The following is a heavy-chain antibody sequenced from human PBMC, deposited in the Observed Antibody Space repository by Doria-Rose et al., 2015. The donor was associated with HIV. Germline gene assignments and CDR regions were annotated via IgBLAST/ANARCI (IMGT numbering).Heavy chain of an antibody. D-gene: IGHD6-13*01. Sequence: QVTLKESGPVLVKPTETLTLTCTVSGVSLSSTGVGVSWIRQPPGQALEWLANIFSDDERSYKTSLRSRLTNASGTSKSQVVLTMTDMDPVDTATYYCARIKSSRWYHKYYFDFWGQGTLVIVSA. V-gene: IGHV2-26*01. CDR2: IFSDDER. CDR3: ARIKSSRWYHKYYFDF. CDR1: GVSLSSTGVG. J-gene: IGHJ4*02.